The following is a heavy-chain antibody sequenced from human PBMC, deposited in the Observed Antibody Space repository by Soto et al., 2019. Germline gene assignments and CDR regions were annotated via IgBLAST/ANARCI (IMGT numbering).Heavy chain of an antibody. CDR3: AKAAAGIGY. CDR2: IYYSGST. J-gene: IGHJ4*02. V-gene: IGHV4-61*01. CDR1: GGSVSSGSYY. Sequence: SETLSLTCTVSGGSVSSGSYYWSWIRQPPGKGLEWIGYIYYSGSTNYNPSLKSRVTISVDTSKNQFSLKLSSVTAADTAVYYCAKAAAGIGYWGQGTLVTVSS. D-gene: IGHD6-13*01.